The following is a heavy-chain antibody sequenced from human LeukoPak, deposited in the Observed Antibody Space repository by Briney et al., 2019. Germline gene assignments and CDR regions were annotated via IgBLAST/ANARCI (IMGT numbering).Heavy chain of an antibody. J-gene: IGHJ4*02. D-gene: IGHD3-10*01. CDR3: AKDRYYGRTASDY. V-gene: IGHV3-23*01. Sequence: GGSLRLSCAASGFTFSSYAMSWVRQAPGKGLEWVSAISGSGGSTYYADSVKGRFTISRDNSKNTLYLQMSSLRAEDTAVYYCAKDRYYGRTASDYWGQGTLVTVSS. CDR2: ISGSGGST. CDR1: GFTFSSYA.